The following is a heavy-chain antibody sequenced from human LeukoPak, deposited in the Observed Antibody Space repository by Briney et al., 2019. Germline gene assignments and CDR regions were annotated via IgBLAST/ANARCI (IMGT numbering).Heavy chain of an antibody. J-gene: IGHJ6*03. D-gene: IGHD5-18*01. V-gene: IGHV4-34*01. CDR1: GGSFSGYY. Sequence: PSETLSLTCAVYGGSFSGYYWSWIRQPPGKGLEWIGEINHSGSTNYNPSLKSRVTISVDTSKNQFSLKLSSVTAADTAVYYCARERGRSYGSVPYYYYMDVWGKGTTVTVSS. CDR3: ARERGRSYGSVPYYYYMDV. CDR2: INHSGST.